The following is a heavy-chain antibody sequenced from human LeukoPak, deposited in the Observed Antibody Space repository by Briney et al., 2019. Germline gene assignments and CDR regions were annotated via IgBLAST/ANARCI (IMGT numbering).Heavy chain of an antibody. D-gene: IGHD2-15*01. CDR3: ARAKPTIVVVVAATNWFDP. CDR2: INPNSGGT. J-gene: IGHJ5*02. V-gene: IGHV1-2*02. CDR1: GYTFTGYY. Sequence: EASVKVSCKASGYTFTGYYMHWVRQAPGQGLEWMGWINPNSGGTNYAQKFQGRVTMTRDTSISTAYMELSRLRSDDTAVYYCARAKPTIVVVVAATNWFDPWGQGTLVTVSS.